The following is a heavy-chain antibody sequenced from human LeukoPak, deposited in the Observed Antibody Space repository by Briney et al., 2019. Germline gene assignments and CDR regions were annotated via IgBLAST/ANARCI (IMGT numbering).Heavy chain of an antibody. V-gene: IGHV3-21*01. D-gene: IGHD2-2*01. CDR1: GFTFSSYS. CDR2: ISSSSSYI. CDR3: ARNKGGSTSCFDY. Sequence: GGSLRLSCAASGFTFSSYSMNWVRQAPGKGLEWVSSISSSSSYIYYADSVKGRFTIFRDNAKNSLYLQMNSLRAEDTAVYYCARNKGGSTSCFDYWGQGTLVTVSS. J-gene: IGHJ4*02.